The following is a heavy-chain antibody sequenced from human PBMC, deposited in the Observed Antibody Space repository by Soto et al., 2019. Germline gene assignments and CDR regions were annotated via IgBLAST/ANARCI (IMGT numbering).Heavy chain of an antibody. J-gene: IGHJ4*02. CDR2: ISGSGGDT. V-gene: IGHV3-23*01. CDR3: AKRYCTTTSCVRGIDY. Sequence: EVQLLESGGGLVQPGGSLTLSCAASGFTFTNYAMTWVRQGPGKGLGWVSTISGSGGDTYYADAIKGRFTISSDNSKKPLYLQMSSLRAEDTAVYYCAKRYCTTTSCVRGIDYWGQGTLVTVSS. D-gene: IGHD2-2*01. CDR1: GFTFTNYA.